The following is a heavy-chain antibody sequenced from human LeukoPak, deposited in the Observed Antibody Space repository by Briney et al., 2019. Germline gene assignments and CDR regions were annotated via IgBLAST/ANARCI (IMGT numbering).Heavy chain of an antibody. CDR1: GYSFTIYC. Sequence: GESLKISCKGSGYSFTIYCIGWVRQMPGKGLEWMGIFHPGDSDTRYSPSLQGQVTISADKSVSTAYLQWSSLKASDTAMYYCARGVRGKDDAFDVWGQGTMVTVSS. J-gene: IGHJ3*01. CDR2: FHPGDSDT. D-gene: IGHD3-10*01. V-gene: IGHV5-51*01. CDR3: ARGVRGKDDAFDV.